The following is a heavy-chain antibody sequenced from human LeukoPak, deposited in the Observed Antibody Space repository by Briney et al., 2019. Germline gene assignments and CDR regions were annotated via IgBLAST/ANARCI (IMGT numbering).Heavy chain of an antibody. V-gene: IGHV1-24*01. CDR3: ATRIAARPRGVFDY. Sequence: ASVKVSCKVSGYTLTELSMHWVRQAPGKGLEWMGGFDPEDGETIYAQKFQGRVTMTEDTSTDTAYMELSSLRSEATAVYYCATRIAARPRGVFDYWGQGTLVTVSS. CDR2: FDPEDGET. J-gene: IGHJ4*02. CDR1: GYTLTELS. D-gene: IGHD6-6*01.